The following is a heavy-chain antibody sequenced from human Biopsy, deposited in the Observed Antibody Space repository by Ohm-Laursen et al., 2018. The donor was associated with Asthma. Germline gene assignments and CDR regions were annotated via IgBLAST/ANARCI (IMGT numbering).Heavy chain of an antibody. CDR1: GYSLTDLP. J-gene: IGHJ4*02. CDR2: HDHEEGGT. CDR3: ASDFPKDYVRYNFQF. Sequence: ASVKVSCKVSGYSLTDLPMHWVRQAPGQGLEWMGGHDHEEGGTVNARRFQGRVTMTEDASTDTAYMELSSLSSDDTAVYYCASDFPKDYVRYNFQFWGQGTLVTVSS. V-gene: IGHV1-24*01. D-gene: IGHD4-17*01.